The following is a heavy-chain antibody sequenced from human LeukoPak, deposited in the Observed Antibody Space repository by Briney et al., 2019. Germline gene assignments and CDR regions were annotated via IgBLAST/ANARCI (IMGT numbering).Heavy chain of an antibody. D-gene: IGHD4-17*01. V-gene: IGHV3-7*01. Sequence: GGSLRLSCAASGFTFSSYWTSWVRQAPGKGLEWVANINQDGSEKYYVESVKGRFTISRDNAKNSLYLQMNSLRAEDTAVYYCARVYGDYREDAFDIWGQGTMVTVSS. CDR3: ARVYGDYREDAFDI. CDR1: GFTFSSYW. J-gene: IGHJ3*02. CDR2: INQDGSEK.